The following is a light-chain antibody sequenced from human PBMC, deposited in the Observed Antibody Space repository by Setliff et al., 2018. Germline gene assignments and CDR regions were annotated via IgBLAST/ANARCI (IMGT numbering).Light chain of an antibody. V-gene: IGLV2-14*03. CDR2: DVL. CDR1: SSDIGDSKY. J-gene: IGLJ1*01. Sequence: QSALTQPASVSGSPGQSITISCTGTSSDIGDSKYVSWYQQHPGKAPKLMIFDVLNRPSGVSDRFSGSKSGNTASLTITGLQAEDEADYYCSSYTSSSTLFGTGTKVTVL. CDR3: SSYTSSSTL.